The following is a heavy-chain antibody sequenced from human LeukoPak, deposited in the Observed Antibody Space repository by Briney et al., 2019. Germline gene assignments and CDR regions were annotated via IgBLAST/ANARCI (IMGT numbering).Heavy chain of an antibody. V-gene: IGHV4-4*07. CDR1: DGSISGYY. D-gene: IGHD5-18*01. CDR2: IYTSGNT. J-gene: IGHJ4*02. Sequence: SETLSLTCTVSDGSISGYYWNWFRQPAGKGLEWIGRIYTSGNTNYNPSLKSRVTLSLDTSKSQFSLKLSSVTAADTAVYYCAREGIQLWLRSFDYWGQGTLVTVSS. CDR3: AREGIQLWLRSFDY.